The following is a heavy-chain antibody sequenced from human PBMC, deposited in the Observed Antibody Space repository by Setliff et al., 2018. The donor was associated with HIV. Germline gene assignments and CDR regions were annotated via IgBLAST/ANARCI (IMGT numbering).Heavy chain of an antibody. CDR3: ARVYGVTTLNYYYYYMDV. J-gene: IGHJ6*03. CDR2: IYYSRST. D-gene: IGHD4-17*01. CDR1: GGSISSSSYY. V-gene: IGHV4-39*07. Sequence: SETLSLTCTVSGGSISSSSYYWGWIRQPPGKGLEWIGSIYYSRSTYYNPSLKSRVTISVDTSKNQFSLKLSSVTAADTAVYYCARVYGVTTLNYYYYYMDVWGKGTTVTVSS.